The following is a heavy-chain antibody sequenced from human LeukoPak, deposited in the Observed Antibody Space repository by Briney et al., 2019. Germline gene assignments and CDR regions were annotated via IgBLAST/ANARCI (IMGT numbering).Heavy chain of an antibody. CDR2: IIPIFGTA. D-gene: IGHD4-17*01. J-gene: IGHJ2*01. CDR3: ARVKATVTHWYFDL. V-gene: IGHV1-69*13. Sequence: AASVKVSRKASGGTFSSYAISWVRQAPGQGLEWMGGIIPIFGTANYAQKFQGRVTITADESTSTAYMELGSLRSEDTAVYYCARVKATVTHWYFDLWGRGTLVTVSS. CDR1: GGTFSSYA.